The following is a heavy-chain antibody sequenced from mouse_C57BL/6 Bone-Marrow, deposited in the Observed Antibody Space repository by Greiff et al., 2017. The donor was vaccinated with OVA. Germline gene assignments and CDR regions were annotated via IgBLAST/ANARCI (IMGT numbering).Heavy chain of an antibody. D-gene: IGHD1-2*01. Sequence: QVQLQQPGAELVMPGASVKLSCKASGYTFTSYWMHWVKQRPGQGLEWIGEIDPSDSYTNYNQKFKGKSTLTVDKSSSTAYMQLSSLTSEDSAVYYWARNGGDYFDDWGKGTTLTVSS. J-gene: IGHJ2*01. CDR1: GYTFTSYW. V-gene: IGHV1-69*01. CDR3: ARNGGDYFDD. CDR2: IDPSDSYT.